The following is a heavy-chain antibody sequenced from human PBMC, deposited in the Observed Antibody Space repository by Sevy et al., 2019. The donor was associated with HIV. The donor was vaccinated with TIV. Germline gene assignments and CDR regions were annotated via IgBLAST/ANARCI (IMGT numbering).Heavy chain of an antibody. CDR2: ISAYNGNT. Sequence: ASVKAPCKASGYVFSNYAMTWVRQAPGQGLEWMGRISAYNGNTKYSQKFQGRVTLTTDTSTNTAYMDLRSLRSDDTAVYYCARDYGGNPHYYYYGVDVWGQGTTVTVSS. CDR3: ARDYGGNPHYYYYGVDV. CDR1: GYVFSNYA. D-gene: IGHD4-17*01. J-gene: IGHJ6*02. V-gene: IGHV1-18*01.